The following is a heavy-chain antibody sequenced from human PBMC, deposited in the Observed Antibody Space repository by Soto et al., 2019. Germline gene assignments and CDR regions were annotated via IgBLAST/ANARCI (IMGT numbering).Heavy chain of an antibody. CDR1: GGTFSSYA. V-gene: IGHV1-69*12. CDR3: AGGTGDGSEEGWCDP. D-gene: IGHD5-12*01. Sequence: QVQLVQSGAEVKKPGSSVKVSCKASGGTFSSYAISWVRQAPGQGLEWMGGIIPIFGTANYAQKFQGRVTTXADXSXTSACVELRRLRSEDTGVYCCAGGTGDGSEEGWCDPWGQGTLVAVSS. CDR2: IIPIFGTA. J-gene: IGHJ5*02.